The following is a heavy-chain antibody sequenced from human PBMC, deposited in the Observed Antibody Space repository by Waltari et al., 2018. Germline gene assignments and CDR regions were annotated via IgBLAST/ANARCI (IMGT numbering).Heavy chain of an antibody. Sequence: QVQLVQSGAEVKKPGASVKVSCKASGYSFTSYYMHWVRQAPGQGLEWMGKINPISDSTSYAQKFQGRVTMTRDTSTTTLYMELSSLRSEDTAVYYCATLVATGFDYWGQGTLVTVSS. CDR1: GYSFTSYY. D-gene: IGHD5-12*01. V-gene: IGHV1-46*01. J-gene: IGHJ4*02. CDR3: ATLVATGFDY. CDR2: INPISDST.